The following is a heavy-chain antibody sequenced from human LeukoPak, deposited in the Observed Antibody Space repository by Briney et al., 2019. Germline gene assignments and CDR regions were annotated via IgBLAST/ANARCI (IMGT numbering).Heavy chain of an antibody. J-gene: IGHJ6*02. CDR2: IYHSGSS. V-gene: IGHV4-4*02. CDR1: GDSISSDYW. CDR3: AREMEVVITTDYYYGMDV. D-gene: IGHD3-22*01. Sequence: SGTLSLTCAVSGDSISSDYWWSWIRQPPGKGLEWIGEIYHSGSSNYNPSLKSRVTISVDTSKNQFSLKLSSVTAADTAVYYCAREMEVVITTDYYYGMDVWGQGTTVTVSS.